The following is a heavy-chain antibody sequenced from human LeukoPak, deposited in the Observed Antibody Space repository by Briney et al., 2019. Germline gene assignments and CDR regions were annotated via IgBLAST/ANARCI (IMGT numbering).Heavy chain of an antibody. CDR3: ARHVTTTXTSWFDP. CDR2: IYPGDSNP. Sequence: GESLKISCKGSGYSFTTYWIGWVRQMPGKGLEWMGIIYPGDSNPRYSPSFQGQVTISADKSISTAYLQWSSLKASDTAMYYCARHVTTTXTSWFDPWXXXXLVTXSS. CDR1: GYSFTTYW. V-gene: IGHV5-51*01. J-gene: IGHJ5*02. D-gene: IGHD1-1*01.